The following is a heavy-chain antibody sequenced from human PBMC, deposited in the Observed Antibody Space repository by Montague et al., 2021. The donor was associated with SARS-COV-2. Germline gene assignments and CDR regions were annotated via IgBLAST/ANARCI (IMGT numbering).Heavy chain of an antibody. D-gene: IGHD6-13*01. V-gene: IGHV6-1*01. Sequence: CAISGDSVAIVDARWSWVRHTSSLGFGWLVMSHHRSKWHYDYAVSVKSRILIIPNTSENQFSLQLSSVTPEDTAVYYCARDAHIGSTWPFSGYGMDVWGQGTTVTVSS. CDR1: GDSVAIVDAR. CDR2: SHHRSKWHY. J-gene: IGHJ6*02. CDR3: ARDAHIGSTWPFSGYGMDV.